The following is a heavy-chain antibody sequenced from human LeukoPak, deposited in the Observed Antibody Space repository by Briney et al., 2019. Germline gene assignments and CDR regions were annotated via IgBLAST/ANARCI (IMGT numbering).Heavy chain of an antibody. J-gene: IGHJ4*02. D-gene: IGHD2-2*02. CDR3: AKDRSKSLISVPAAIRDDY. Sequence: GGSLRLSCAASGFTFSSYAMSWVRQAPGKGLEWVSAISGSGGSTYYADSVKGRFTISRDNSKNTLYLQMNSLRAEDTAVYYCAKDRSKSLISVPAAIRDDYWGQGTLVTVSS. CDR2: ISGSGGST. CDR1: GFTFSSYA. V-gene: IGHV3-23*01.